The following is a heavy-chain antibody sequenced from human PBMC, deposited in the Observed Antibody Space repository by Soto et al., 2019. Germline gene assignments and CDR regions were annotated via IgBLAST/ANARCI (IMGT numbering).Heavy chain of an antibody. CDR1: GASLSVGPYT. CDR2: ISHMGTT. V-gene: IGHV4-39*01. D-gene: IGHD6-19*01. Sequence: SQTLSLTCTVSGASLSVGPYTWGLIRQSPERGLERIGPISHMGTTYYNTSLENRLTISLDTSKKQFTLKLTSVPAADTAVYYCARMPTGWPNWVDPWGQGILVTVSS. J-gene: IGHJ5*02. CDR3: ARMPTGWPNWVDP.